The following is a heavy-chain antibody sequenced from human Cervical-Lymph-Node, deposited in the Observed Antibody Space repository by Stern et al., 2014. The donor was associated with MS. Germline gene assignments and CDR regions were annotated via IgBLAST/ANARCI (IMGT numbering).Heavy chain of an antibody. CDR2: IIPVMTNP. Sequence: VQLVESGAEVKNPGSSVKVSCKVSGDTFSSHGISWVRQVPGQGLEWMGGIIPVMTNPKYAQKFEGRVTIIADEFTDTVYLELSSLSPNDTAVYFCAREGKDFYNFDFWGQGTLVSVSP. CDR1: GDTFSSHG. V-gene: IGHV1-69*01. J-gene: IGHJ4*02. D-gene: IGHD5-24*01. CDR3: AREGKDFYNFDF.